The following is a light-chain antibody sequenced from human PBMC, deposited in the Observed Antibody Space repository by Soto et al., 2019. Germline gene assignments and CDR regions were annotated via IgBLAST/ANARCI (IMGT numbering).Light chain of an antibody. CDR3: QQYNSYSWT. Sequence: IVLTQSPGTLSLSPGERATLSCRASQSVSSSYLAWYQQKPGQAPRLLIYGASSRATGIPDRFSGSGSGTDFTLTISRLEPEDFATYYCQQYNSYSWTFGQGTKVDI. J-gene: IGKJ1*01. CDR2: GAS. CDR1: QSVSSSY. V-gene: IGKV3-20*01.